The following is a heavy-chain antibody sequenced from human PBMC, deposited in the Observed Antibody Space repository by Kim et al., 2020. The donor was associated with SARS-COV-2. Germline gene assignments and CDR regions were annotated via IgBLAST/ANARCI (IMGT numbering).Heavy chain of an antibody. V-gene: IGHV3-30-3*01. CDR1: GFTFSDYA. J-gene: IGHJ4*02. CDR2: IAHDGSSV. CDR3: PRHRGPTLEGAYFDC. Sequence: GGSLRLSCAASGFTFSDYAMHWVRQAPGKGLEWVAIIAHDGSSVYYADSVKGRFTISRDNSKNTLYLLMNNLRAEDTAVYYCPRHRGPTLEGAYFDCWGQGTLVTVSS. D-gene: IGHD1-26*01.